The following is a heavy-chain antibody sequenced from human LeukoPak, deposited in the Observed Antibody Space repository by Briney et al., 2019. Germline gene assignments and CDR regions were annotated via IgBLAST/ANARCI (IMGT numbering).Heavy chain of an antibody. J-gene: IGHJ4*02. D-gene: IGHD4-17*01. Sequence: SETLSLTCTVSGGSISSYYWSWIRQPPGKGLEWIGYIYYSGSTNYNPSLKSRVTISVDTSKNQFSLKLSSVTAADTAVYYCARVGWYGDYSYFDYWGQGTLVTVSS. CDR1: GGSISSYY. V-gene: IGHV4-59*01. CDR3: ARVGWYGDYSYFDY. CDR2: IYYSGST.